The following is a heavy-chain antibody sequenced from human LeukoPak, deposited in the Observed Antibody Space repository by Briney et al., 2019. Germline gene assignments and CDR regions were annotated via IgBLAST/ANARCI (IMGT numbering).Heavy chain of an antibody. CDR2: INSDGSST. J-gene: IGHJ4*02. CDR1: GFTFSNAW. V-gene: IGHV3-74*01. D-gene: IGHD3-10*01. Sequence: GGSLRLSCAASGFTFSNAWMSWVRQAPGKGLVWVSRINSDGSSTSYADSVKGRFTISRDNAKNTLYLQMNSLRAEDTAVYYCARDKWFGELLPDYWGQGTLVTVSS. CDR3: ARDKWFGELLPDY.